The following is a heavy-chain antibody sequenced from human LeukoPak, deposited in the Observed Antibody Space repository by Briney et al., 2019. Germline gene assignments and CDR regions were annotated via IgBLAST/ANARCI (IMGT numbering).Heavy chain of an antibody. CDR2: ISYVRSNK. V-gene: IGHV3-30-3*01. J-gene: IGHJ4*02. CDR3: ARGGMSYFDY. Sequence: GRTLTRNCAGSRFTFSDYALQWHRHAPGQGREGVAVISYVRSNKYYADAVKGRFTSSRDNSKNTLYLQMNSLRAEDTAVYYCARGGMSYFDYWGQGTLVTVSS. CDR1: RFTFSDYA. D-gene: IGHD1-26*01.